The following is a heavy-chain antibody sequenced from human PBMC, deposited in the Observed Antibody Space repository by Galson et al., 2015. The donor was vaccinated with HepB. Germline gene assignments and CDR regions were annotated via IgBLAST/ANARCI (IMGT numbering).Heavy chain of an antibody. J-gene: IGHJ2*01. Sequence: SLRLSCAASGFTFSDYYMSWIRQAPGKGLEWVSYISSSSSYTNYADSVKGRFTISRDNAKNSLYLQMNSLRAEDTAVYYCARDPYSIVVVPAARYFDLWGRGTLVTVSS. V-gene: IGHV3-11*06. CDR1: GFTFSDYY. CDR2: ISSSSSYT. D-gene: IGHD2-2*01. CDR3: ARDPYSIVVVPAARYFDL.